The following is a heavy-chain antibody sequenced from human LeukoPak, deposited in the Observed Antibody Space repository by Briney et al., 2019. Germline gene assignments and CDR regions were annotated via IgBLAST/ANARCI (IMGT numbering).Heavy chain of an antibody. J-gene: IGHJ3*02. D-gene: IGHD2-21*02. CDR1: GGSISSYY. CDR2: IYTSGST. Sequence: SETLSLTCTVSGGSISSYYWSWIRQPAGKGLEWIGRIYTSGSTNYNPSLKSRVTMSVDTSKNQFSLKLSSVTAADTAVYYCARVKLAYCGGDCYSKAFDIWGQGTMVTVSS. V-gene: IGHV4-4*07. CDR3: ARVKLAYCGGDCYSKAFDI.